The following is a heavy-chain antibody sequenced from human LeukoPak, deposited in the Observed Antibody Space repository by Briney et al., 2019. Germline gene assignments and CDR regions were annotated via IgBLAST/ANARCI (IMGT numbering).Heavy chain of an antibody. J-gene: IGHJ4*02. CDR2: IYYSGST. CDR3: ARRAVAGKRGLDY. D-gene: IGHD6-19*01. Sequence: PSETLSLTCTVSGDYISSYYWSWIRQHPGKGLEWIGYIYYSGSTNYNPSLKSRVTISVDTSKNQFSLKLSSVTAADTAVYYCARRAVAGKRGLDYWGQGTLVTVSS. V-gene: IGHV4-59*08. CDR1: GDYISSYY.